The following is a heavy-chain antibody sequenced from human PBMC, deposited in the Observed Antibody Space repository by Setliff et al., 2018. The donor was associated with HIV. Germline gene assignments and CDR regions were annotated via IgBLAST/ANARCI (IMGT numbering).Heavy chain of an antibody. CDR2: VNHSGST. J-gene: IGHJ4*02. CDR1: GGSFNGYY. CDR3: ARLTTTYYYDSSAYYHPV. Sequence: SETLSLTCAVYGGSFNGYYWSWIRQPPGKGLEWIGEVNHSGSTNYNPSLKSRVTISVDTSKNQFSLKLSSVTAADTAVFYCARLTTTYYYDSSAYYHPVWGQGTLVTVSS. D-gene: IGHD3-22*01. V-gene: IGHV4-34*01.